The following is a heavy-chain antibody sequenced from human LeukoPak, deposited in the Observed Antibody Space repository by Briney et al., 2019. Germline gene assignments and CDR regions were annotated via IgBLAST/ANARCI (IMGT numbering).Heavy chain of an antibody. CDR2: ITGSSTWT. J-gene: IGHJ2*01. D-gene: IGHD7-27*01. CDR1: GFTLGTYG. V-gene: IGHV3-23*01. Sequence: PGGFLRLSCEASGFTLGTYGMTWVRQAPGKGLEWVSGITGSSTWTYYGDSVRGRFTISRDNSKNTLHLQMNNLTADDTAIYYCARELVSLGTGYFDLWGRGTLVTVSS. CDR3: ARELVSLGTGYFDL.